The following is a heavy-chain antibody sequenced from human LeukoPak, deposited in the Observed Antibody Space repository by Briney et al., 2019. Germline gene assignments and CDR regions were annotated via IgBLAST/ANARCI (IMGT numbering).Heavy chain of an antibody. Sequence: GSLRLSCVASGFTFGSYTMSWVRQAPGKGLEWVSGISDTGRSTDGADSVKGRFINSRDNFKNTLYLQMNSLRAEDTAVYYCARRPYYYGSGVPYDAFDIWGQGTMVTVSS. V-gene: IGHV3-23*01. CDR3: ARRPYYYGSGVPYDAFDI. CDR1: GFTFGSYT. CDR2: ISDTGRST. D-gene: IGHD3-10*01. J-gene: IGHJ3*02.